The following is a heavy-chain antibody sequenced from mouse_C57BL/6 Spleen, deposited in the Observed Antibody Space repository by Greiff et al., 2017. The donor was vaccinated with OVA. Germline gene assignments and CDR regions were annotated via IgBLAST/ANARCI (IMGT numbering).Heavy chain of an antibody. CDR2: IDPEDGDT. CDR1: GFNIKDYY. Sequence: EVQLQQSGAELVRPGASVKLSCTASGFNIKDYYMHWVKQRPEQGLEWIGRIDPEDGDTEYAPKFQGKATMTAATSSNTAYLQLSSRTSEDTAVYYCTTGNYWYFDVWGTGTTVTVSS. V-gene: IGHV14-1*01. CDR3: TTGNYWYFDV. J-gene: IGHJ1*03.